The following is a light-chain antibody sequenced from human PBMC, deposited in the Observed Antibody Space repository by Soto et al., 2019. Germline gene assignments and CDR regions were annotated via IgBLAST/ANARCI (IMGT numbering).Light chain of an antibody. CDR2: EAS. CDR1: QRIRSW. J-gene: IGKJ1*01. Sequence: MTKSPATLPQSTGHRVPITSRASQRIRSWLAWYQQKPGKAPKLLIYEASTLESGVPSRFSGSGSGTEFTLTISSLQPDDFATYYCQQYYSYSRTLGQGTKV. V-gene: IGKV1-5*01. CDR3: QQYYSYSRT.